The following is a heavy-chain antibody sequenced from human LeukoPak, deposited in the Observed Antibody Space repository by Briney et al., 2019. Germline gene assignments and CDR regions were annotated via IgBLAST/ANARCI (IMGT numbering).Heavy chain of an antibody. J-gene: IGHJ4*02. Sequence: SETLSLTCTVSGGSISSYYWSWIRQPAGKGLEWIGRIYTSGSNNYNPSLTSRVTMSVDTSKNQFSLKLSSVTAADTAVYYCARAGYCSGGSCYSFDYWGQGTLVTVSS. CDR2: IYTSGSN. CDR1: GGSISSYY. V-gene: IGHV4-4*07. D-gene: IGHD2-15*01. CDR3: ARAGYCSGGSCYSFDY.